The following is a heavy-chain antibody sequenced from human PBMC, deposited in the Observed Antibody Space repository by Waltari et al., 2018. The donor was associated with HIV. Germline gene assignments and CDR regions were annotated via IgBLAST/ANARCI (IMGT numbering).Heavy chain of an antibody. D-gene: IGHD6-25*01. CDR3: TSLAGSSDWRGDY. CDR1: GFTLSDYW. CDR2: INSDGSST. Sequence: EVQLVESGGGPIQPGGSLRLSCAASGFTLSDYWMHWVRQAPGKGRVWVSRINSDGSSTMYADSVKGRFTISRDNDKNTLFLQMNSLRDDDTAVYYCTSLAGSSDWRGDYWGQGTLVTVSS. J-gene: IGHJ4*02. V-gene: IGHV3-74*03.